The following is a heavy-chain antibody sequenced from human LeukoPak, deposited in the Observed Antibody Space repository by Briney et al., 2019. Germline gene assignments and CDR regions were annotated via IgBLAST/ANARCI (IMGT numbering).Heavy chain of an antibody. V-gene: IGHV4-59*01. CDR3: AGPDDYFDY. Sequence: SQTLSLTCTVSGGSISSYYWSWIRQPPGKGLEWIGYIYYSGSTNYNPSLKSRVTISVDTSKNQFSLKLSSVTAADTAVYYCAGPDDYFDYWGQGTLVTVSS. CDR1: GGSISSYY. CDR2: IYYSGST. J-gene: IGHJ4*02.